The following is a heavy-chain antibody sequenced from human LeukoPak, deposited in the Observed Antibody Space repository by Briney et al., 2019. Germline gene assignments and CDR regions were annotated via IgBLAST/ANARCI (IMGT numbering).Heavy chain of an antibody. CDR2: ISYDGSNK. CDR1: GFTFSSYG. V-gene: IGHV3-30*18. CDR3: AKVFYGGNSAGNDY. J-gene: IGHJ4*02. D-gene: IGHD4-23*01. Sequence: GGSLRLSCAASGFTFSSYGMHWVRQAPGKGLEWVAVISYDGSNKYYADSVKGRFTISRDNSKNTLYLQMNSLRAEDTAVYYCAKVFYGGNSAGNDYWGQGILVTVSS.